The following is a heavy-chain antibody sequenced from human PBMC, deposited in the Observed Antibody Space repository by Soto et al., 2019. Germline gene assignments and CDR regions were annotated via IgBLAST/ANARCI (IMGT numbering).Heavy chain of an antibody. D-gene: IGHD3-3*02. CDR1: GFTVSYNY. CDR2: IYSGGMT. V-gene: IGHV3-66*01. CDR3: ARYPSAGAFFWDY. Sequence: EVQLLESGGGLVQPGGSLTLSCAASGFTVSYNYMSWVRQAPGKGLEWVSVIYSGGMTYYADSVKGRFTISRDNSKNTLYLQMNSLRAEDTAMYYCARYPSAGAFFWDYWGQGTLVTVSS. J-gene: IGHJ4*02.